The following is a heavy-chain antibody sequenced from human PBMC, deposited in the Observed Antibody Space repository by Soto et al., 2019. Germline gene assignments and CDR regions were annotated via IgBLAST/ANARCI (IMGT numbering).Heavy chain of an antibody. J-gene: IGHJ4*02. Sequence: SETLSLTCGVSGGSISSGGYSWSWIRQPSGKGLEWIGYIYYSGSANYNPSLKSRVTISVDTSKNQFSLKLSSVTAADTAVYYCASTVTTSTFDYWGQGTLVTVSS. CDR1: GGSISSGGYS. CDR2: IYYSGSA. V-gene: IGHV4-61*08. D-gene: IGHD4-17*01. CDR3: ASTVTTSTFDY.